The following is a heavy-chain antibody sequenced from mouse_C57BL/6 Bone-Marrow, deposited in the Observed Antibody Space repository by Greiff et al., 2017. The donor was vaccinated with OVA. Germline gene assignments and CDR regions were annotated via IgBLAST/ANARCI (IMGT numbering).Heavy chain of an antibody. J-gene: IGHJ2*01. V-gene: IGHV5-4*01. Sequence: EVKLVESGGGLVKPGGSLKLSCAASGFTFSSYAMSWVRQTPEKRLEWVATISDGGSYTYYPDNVKGRFTISRDNAKNNLYLQMSHLKSEDTAMYYCARDGGWLLRFDYWGQGTTLTVSS. CDR3: ARDGGWLLRFDY. D-gene: IGHD2-3*01. CDR2: ISDGGSYT. CDR1: GFTFSSYA.